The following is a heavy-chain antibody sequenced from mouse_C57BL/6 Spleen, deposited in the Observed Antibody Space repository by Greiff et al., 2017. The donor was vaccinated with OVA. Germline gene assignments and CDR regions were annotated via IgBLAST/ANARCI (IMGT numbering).Heavy chain of an antibody. V-gene: IGHV1-61*01. CDR3: ARWTARATDYFDY. Sequence: VQLQQPGAELVRPGSSVKLSCKASGYTFTSYWMDWVKQRPGQGLEWIGNIYPSDSETHYNQKFKDKATLTVDKSSSTAYMQRSSLTSEDSAVYYCARWTARATDYFDYWGQGTTLTVSS. J-gene: IGHJ2*01. CDR1: GYTFTSYW. CDR2: IYPSDSET. D-gene: IGHD3-2*01.